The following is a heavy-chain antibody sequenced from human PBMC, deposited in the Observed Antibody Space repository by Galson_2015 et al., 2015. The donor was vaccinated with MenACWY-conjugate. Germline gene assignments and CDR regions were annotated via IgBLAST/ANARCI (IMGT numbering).Heavy chain of an antibody. D-gene: IGHD4-17*01. Sequence: SLRLSCAASGFTFSSYGMHWVRQAPGKGLEWVAVISYDGSNKYYADSVKGRFTISRDNSKNTLYLQMNSLRAEDTAVYYCAKDDPPGQTTGYMDVWGKGTTVTVSS. CDR1: GFTFSSYG. CDR3: AKDDPPGQTTGYMDV. J-gene: IGHJ6*03. CDR2: ISYDGSNK. V-gene: IGHV3-30*18.